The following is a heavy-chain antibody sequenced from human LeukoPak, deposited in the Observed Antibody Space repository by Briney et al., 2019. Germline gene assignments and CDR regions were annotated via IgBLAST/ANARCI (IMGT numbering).Heavy chain of an antibody. Sequence: GGSLRLSCAASGFTFSSYAMSWVRQAPGKGLEWVSAISGRGGSTYYADSVKGRFTISRDNSKNTLYLQMNSLRAEDTAVYYCAKETLDYSNVGSYFDYWGQGTLVTVSS. CDR1: GFTFSSYA. V-gene: IGHV3-23*01. CDR3: AKETLDYSNVGSYFDY. CDR2: ISGRGGST. J-gene: IGHJ4*02. D-gene: IGHD4-11*01.